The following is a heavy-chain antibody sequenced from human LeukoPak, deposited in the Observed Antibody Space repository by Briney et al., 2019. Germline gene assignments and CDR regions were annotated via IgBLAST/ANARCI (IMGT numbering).Heavy chain of an antibody. CDR2: INPNSGGT. Sequence: EWMGWINPNSGGTNYAQKFQGRVTMTRDTSISTAYMELSRLRSDDTAVYYCARGRSGKEYWGQGTLVTVSS. D-gene: IGHD3-3*01. CDR3: ARGRSGKEY. J-gene: IGHJ4*02. V-gene: IGHV1-2*02.